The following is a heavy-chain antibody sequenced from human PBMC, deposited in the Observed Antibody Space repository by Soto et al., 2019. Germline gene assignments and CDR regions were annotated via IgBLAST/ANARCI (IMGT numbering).Heavy chain of an antibody. J-gene: IGHJ5*02. CDR1: GGALSSYA. V-gene: IGHV1-69*13. Sequence: GASVKVSCKASGGALSSYAVSWVRQAPGQGLEWMGGIIPIFGTANYAQKFQGRVTITADESTSTAYMELSSLRSEDTAVYYCARDLGLRPNGYTYDPWGQGTLVTVSS. CDR2: IIPIFGTA. D-gene: IGHD2-8*01. CDR3: ARDLGLRPNGYTYDP.